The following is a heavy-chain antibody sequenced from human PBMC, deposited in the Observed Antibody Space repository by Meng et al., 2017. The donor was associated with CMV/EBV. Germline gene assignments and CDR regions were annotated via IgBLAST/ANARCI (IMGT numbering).Heavy chain of an antibody. CDR2: IIPILGIA. V-gene: IGHV1-69*10. Sequence: SVKVSCYASSGISSSYAISWVRQAPGQGLEWMGGIIPILGIANYAQKFQGRVTITADKSTSTAYMELSSLRSEDTAVYYCARGGYCSSTSCRDYYYYGMDVWGQGTTVTVSS. CDR3: ARGGYCSSTSCRDYYYYGMDV. J-gene: IGHJ6*02. D-gene: IGHD2-2*01. CDR1: SGISSSYA.